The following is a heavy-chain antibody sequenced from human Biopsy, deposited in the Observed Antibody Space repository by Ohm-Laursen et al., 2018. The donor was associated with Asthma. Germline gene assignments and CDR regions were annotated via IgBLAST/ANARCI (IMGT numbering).Heavy chain of an antibody. CDR3: ARDQGDFWFFDL. Sequence: SSVKVSCKPSGGTFNNYAINWVRQAPGQGLEWMGGISPIFGSTAYAQKFQGRVTITADEATSTAYMELSSLRSEDTAVYYCARDQGDFWFFDLWGRGSLVTVSS. J-gene: IGHJ2*01. D-gene: IGHD3-16*01. V-gene: IGHV1-69*01. CDR1: GGTFNNYA. CDR2: ISPIFGST.